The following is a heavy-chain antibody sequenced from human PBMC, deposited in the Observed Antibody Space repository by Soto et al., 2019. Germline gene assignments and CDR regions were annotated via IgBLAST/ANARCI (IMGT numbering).Heavy chain of an antibody. Sequence: SETLSLTCAVYGGSFSGYYWTWIRQPPGTGLEWIGEINHSGSTNYNPSLKSRVTISVDTSKNQFSLKLTSVTAAETAVYYCARDPELRGYFDYWGQGTLVTVX. V-gene: IGHV4-34*01. D-gene: IGHD1-26*01. CDR3: ARDPELRGYFDY. CDR1: GGSFSGYY. J-gene: IGHJ4*02. CDR2: INHSGST.